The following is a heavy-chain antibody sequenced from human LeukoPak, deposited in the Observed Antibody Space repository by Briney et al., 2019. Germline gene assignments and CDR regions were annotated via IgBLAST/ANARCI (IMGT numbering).Heavy chain of an antibody. J-gene: IGHJ3*02. V-gene: IGHV3-11*01. CDR2: ISSSGSTI. D-gene: IGHD6-13*01. CDR1: GFTFSDYY. Sequence: GGSLRLSCAASGFTFSDYYMSGIRQAPGKGLEWVSYISSSGSTIYYADSVKGRFTISRDNAKNSLYLQMNSLRAEDTAVYYCARETSRHDAFDIWGQGTMVTVSS. CDR3: ARETSRHDAFDI.